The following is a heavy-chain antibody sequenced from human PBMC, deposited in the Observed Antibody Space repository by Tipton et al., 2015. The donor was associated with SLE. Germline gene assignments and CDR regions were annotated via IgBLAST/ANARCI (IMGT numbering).Heavy chain of an antibody. CDR2: ISSSSSYI. CDR1: GFTFSSYS. Sequence: GSLRLSCAASGFTFSSYSMNWVRQAPGKGLEWVSSISSSSSYIYYADSVKGRFTISRDNAKNSLYLQMNSLRAEDTAVYYCAKEEDYYDNSGSYAFDVWGQGTMVTVSS. D-gene: IGHD3-22*01. V-gene: IGHV3-21*01. CDR3: AKEEDYYDNSGSYAFDV. J-gene: IGHJ3*01.